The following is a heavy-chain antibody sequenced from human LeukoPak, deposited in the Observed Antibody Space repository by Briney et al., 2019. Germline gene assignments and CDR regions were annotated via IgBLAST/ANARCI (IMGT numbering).Heavy chain of an antibody. V-gene: IGHV4-4*09. CDR3: ARGSAQSLWFGELLLYYYYAMDV. CDR1: GVSISPYY. Sequence: MPSETLSLTCAVSGVSISPYYWAWIRQPPGKGLEWIGYIHTSGSTNYNPSLKSRVTISVDTSKNQFSLKLSPVTAADTAVYYCARGSAQSLWFGELLLYYYYAMDVWGQGTTVTVSS. CDR2: IHTSGST. D-gene: IGHD3-10*01. J-gene: IGHJ6*02.